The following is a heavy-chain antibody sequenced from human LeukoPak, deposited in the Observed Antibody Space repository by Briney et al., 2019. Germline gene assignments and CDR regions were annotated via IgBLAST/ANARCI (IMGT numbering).Heavy chain of an antibody. J-gene: IGHJ4*02. CDR2: IIPIFGTA. V-gene: IGHV1-69*13. D-gene: IGHD6-19*01. Sequence: SVKVSFTASGGTFISYAISWVRQAPGQGLEWMGGIIPIFGTANYAQKFQGRVTITADESTSTAYMELSSLRSEDTAVYYCATAHSSGWYRPYYFDYWGQGTLVTVSS. CDR3: ATAHSSGWYRPYYFDY. CDR1: GGTFISYA.